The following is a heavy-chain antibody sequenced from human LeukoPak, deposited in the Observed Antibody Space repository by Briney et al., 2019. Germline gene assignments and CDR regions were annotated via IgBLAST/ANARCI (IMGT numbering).Heavy chain of an antibody. J-gene: IGHJ4*02. CDR2: ISAYNGNT. Sequence: GASVKVSCKASGGTFSSYAISWVRQAPGQGLEWMGWISAYNGNTNYAQKLQGRVTMTTDTSTSTAYMELRSLRSDDTAVYYCARIYCSSTSCYRNPLDYWGQGTLVTVSS. CDR1: GGTFSSYA. D-gene: IGHD2-2*01. V-gene: IGHV1-18*01. CDR3: ARIYCSSTSCYRNPLDY.